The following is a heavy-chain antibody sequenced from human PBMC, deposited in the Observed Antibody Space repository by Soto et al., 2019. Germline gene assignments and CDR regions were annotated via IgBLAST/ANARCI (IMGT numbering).Heavy chain of an antibody. V-gene: IGHV3-23*01. Sequence: EVQLLESGGDLVQPGGSLRLACTASGFPFVSCAMNWVRQAPGKGLEWVSAISAGGTAFYADSVKGRLTISRENSRDTVYLRMNSLSAEETAVYFCAKAPVDIAARPSPIHYWGQGTLVTVSS. CDR2: ISAGGTA. CDR1: GFPFVSCA. J-gene: IGHJ4*02. CDR3: AKAPVDIAARPSPIHY. D-gene: IGHD2-2*01.